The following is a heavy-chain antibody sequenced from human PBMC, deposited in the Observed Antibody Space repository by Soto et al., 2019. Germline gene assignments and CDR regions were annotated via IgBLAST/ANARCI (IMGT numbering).Heavy chain of an antibody. Sequence: EVQLVESGGGLVHPGGSLRLFCAASGLTVSSENMNWVRQAPGEGLEWVSVIYSGGSTFYADSVKGRFTISRDISKNTLYLQMNSLRAEDAAIYYCVRERIVATITETFDIWGQGTMVTVSS. CDR3: VRERIVATITETFDI. CDR2: IYSGGST. D-gene: IGHD5-12*01. CDR1: GLTVSSEN. J-gene: IGHJ3*02. V-gene: IGHV3-66*01.